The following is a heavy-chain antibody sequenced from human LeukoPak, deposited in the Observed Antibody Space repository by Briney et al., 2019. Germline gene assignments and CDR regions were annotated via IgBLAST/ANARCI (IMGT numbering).Heavy chain of an antibody. Sequence: GESLKISCKGSGYMFTNYCIGWLRQMPGKGREWMGIIYPGDSETRYSPSFQGQVTISADKSISTAYLQWSSLKASDTAMYYCARRRDLYSGSYYPFDYWGQGTLVTVSS. CDR3: ARRRDLYSGSYYPFDY. CDR2: IYPGDSET. D-gene: IGHD1-26*01. V-gene: IGHV5-51*01. CDR1: GYMFTNYC. J-gene: IGHJ4*02.